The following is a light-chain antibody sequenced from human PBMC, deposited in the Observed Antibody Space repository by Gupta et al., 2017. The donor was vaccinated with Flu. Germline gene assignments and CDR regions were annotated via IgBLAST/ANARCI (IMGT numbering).Light chain of an antibody. CDR1: SSDVGGYKY. Sequence: ISISSTGTSSDVGGYKYVSWYQHPPVKSPKLLIFEVSYRPSGVANRFSGSKSGNTASLTISGLQAEEEADYYCSSYTNTNTLVVFGGGTKLTVL. V-gene: IGLV2-14*01. CDR3: SSYTNTNTLVV. CDR2: EVS. J-gene: IGLJ2*01.